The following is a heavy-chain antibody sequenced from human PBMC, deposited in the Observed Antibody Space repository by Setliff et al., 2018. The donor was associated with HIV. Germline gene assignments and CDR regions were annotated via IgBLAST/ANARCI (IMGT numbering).Heavy chain of an antibody. CDR3: ARPYTVWVYGMDV. Sequence: GGSLRLSCAASGFNFSSHTMNWIRQAPGKRLEWVANIREDGSEKYYVDSMKGRFTISRDNAKNTLYMQMNSLRAEDTAVYYCARPYTVWVYGMDVWGQGTTVTV. CDR2: IREDGSEK. CDR1: GFNFSSHT. D-gene: IGHD2-8*01. V-gene: IGHV3-7*01. J-gene: IGHJ6*02.